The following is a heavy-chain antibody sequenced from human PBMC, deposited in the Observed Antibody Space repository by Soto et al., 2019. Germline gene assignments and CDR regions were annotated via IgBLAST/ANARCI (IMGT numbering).Heavy chain of an antibody. CDR3: ARDDKDYGSGSYYSNYFDY. Sequence: QVQLVQSRAEVKKPGSSVKVSCKASGGTFSSYAISWVRQAPGQGLEWMGGIIPIFGTANYAQKFQGRVTITADESTSTAYMELNSLRSEDTAVYYCARDDKDYGSGSYYSNYFDYWVQGTLVTVSS. J-gene: IGHJ4*02. CDR2: IIPIFGTA. CDR1: GGTFSSYA. D-gene: IGHD3-10*01. V-gene: IGHV1-69*01.